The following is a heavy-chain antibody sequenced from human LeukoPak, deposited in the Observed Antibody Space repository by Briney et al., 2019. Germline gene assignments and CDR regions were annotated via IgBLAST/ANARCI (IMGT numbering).Heavy chain of an antibody. D-gene: IGHD2-15*01. CDR1: GGNFSTYN. V-gene: IGHV1-69*02. Sequence: SAKVSCKASGGNFSTYNINWVRQAPGQGLEWMGRVIPILGKPIYAQKFQGRVTITADKSTSTAYLELSSLISEDAAVYYCARAGYRVDVWGQGTTVTVS. CDR3: ARAGYRVDV. J-gene: IGHJ6*02. CDR2: VIPILGKP.